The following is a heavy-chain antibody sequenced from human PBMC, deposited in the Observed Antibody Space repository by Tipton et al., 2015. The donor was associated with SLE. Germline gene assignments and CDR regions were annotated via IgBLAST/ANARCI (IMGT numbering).Heavy chain of an antibody. CDR3: ARTVSNYYGMDV. CDR2: IWYDGSNK. Sequence: RSLRLSCAASGFTFSSYGMHWVRQALGKGLEWVAVIWYDGSNKYYADSVKGRFTISRDNSKNTLYLQMNSLRAEDTAVYYCARTVSNYYGMDVWGQGTTVTVSS. J-gene: IGHJ6*02. CDR1: GFTFSSYG. V-gene: IGHV3-33*01.